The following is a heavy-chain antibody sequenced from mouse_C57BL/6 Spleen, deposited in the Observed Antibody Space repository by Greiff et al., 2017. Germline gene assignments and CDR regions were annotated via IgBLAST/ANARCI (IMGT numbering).Heavy chain of an antibody. CDR1: GSTFTSYW. CDR3: SNYYGSSTLWYFEV. V-gene: IGHV1-50*01. CDR2: IDPSDGYT. D-gene: IGHD1-1*01. Sequence: QVQLQQPGAELVKPGASVKLSCKASGSTFTSYWMQWVKQRPGQGLEWIGEIDPSDGYTNYNQKFKGKATLTVDTSSSTAYMQLSSLKSGDSAVYYCSNYYGSSTLWYFEVWGTGTTVTVSS. J-gene: IGHJ1*03.